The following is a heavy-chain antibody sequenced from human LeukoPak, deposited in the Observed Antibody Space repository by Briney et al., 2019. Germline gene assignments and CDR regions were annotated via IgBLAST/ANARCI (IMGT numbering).Heavy chain of an antibody. J-gene: IGHJ4*02. V-gene: IGHV1-58*02. CDR3: AAATPYYYDSSGYSD. D-gene: IGHD3-22*01. CDR2: IVVGSGNT. Sequence: GASVKVSCKASGFTFTSSAMQWVRQARGQRLEWIGWIVVGSGNTNYAQKFQERVTITRDMSTSTAYVELSSLRSEDTAVYYCAAATPYYYDSSGYSDWGQGTLVTVSS. CDR1: GFTFTSSA.